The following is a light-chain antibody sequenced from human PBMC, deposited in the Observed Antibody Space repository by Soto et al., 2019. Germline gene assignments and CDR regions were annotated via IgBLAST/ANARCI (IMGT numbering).Light chain of an antibody. V-gene: IGLV2-8*01. Sequence: QSVLTQPPSASGSPGQSVTISCTGTSSDVGGYNYVSWYQQHPGKAPKLMIYEVSKRPSGVPDRFSGSKSGNTASLTVSGLQAEDEAYYYCSSYAASIMFNYVLGTGTKVT. J-gene: IGLJ1*01. CDR2: EVS. CDR3: SSYAASIMFNYV. CDR1: SSDVGGYNY.